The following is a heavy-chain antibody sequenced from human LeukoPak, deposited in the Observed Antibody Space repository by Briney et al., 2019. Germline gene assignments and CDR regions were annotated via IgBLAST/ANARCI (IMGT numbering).Heavy chain of an antibody. V-gene: IGHV1-2*02. J-gene: IGHJ4*02. CDR2: INPNNGGT. Sequence: ASVKVSCKASGYTFAGYYIHWVRQAPGQGLEWMGWINPNNGGTNYAQKFQGRVTMTRDTSISTAYMELNRLTSDDTAVYYCARDKYTGYETFDYWGQGTPVTVSS. CDR1: GYTFAGYY. D-gene: IGHD5-12*01. CDR3: ARDKYTGYETFDY.